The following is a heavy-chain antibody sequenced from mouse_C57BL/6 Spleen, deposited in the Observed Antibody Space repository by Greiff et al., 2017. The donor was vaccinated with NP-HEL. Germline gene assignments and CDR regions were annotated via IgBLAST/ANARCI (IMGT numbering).Heavy chain of an antibody. Sequence: QVQLKESGPGLVAPSQSLSITCTVSGFSFTSYGVHWVRQPPGKGLEWLVVIWSDGSTTYNSALKSRLSISKDNSKSQVFLKMNSLQTDDTAMYYCARHGDYDGYYAMDYWGQGTSVTVSS. CDR2: IWSDGST. D-gene: IGHD2-4*01. V-gene: IGHV2-6-1*01. CDR3: ARHGDYDGYYAMDY. CDR1: GFSFTSYG. J-gene: IGHJ4*01.